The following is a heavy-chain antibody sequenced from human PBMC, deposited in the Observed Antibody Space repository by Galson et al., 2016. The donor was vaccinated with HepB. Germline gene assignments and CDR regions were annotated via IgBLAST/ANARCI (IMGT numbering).Heavy chain of an antibody. D-gene: IGHD1-26*01. CDR2: IDPSDSFT. V-gene: IGHV5-10-1*01. CDR3: ARLSLGGSYLVD. Sequence: QSGAEVKAPGESLTISCKGSGYSFTSYWISWVRQVPGKGLEYMGRIDPSDSFTHYSPSFQGQVTISADKSISTAYLQWSSLKASDTAMYYCARLSLGGSYLVDWAQGTLVTVAS. J-gene: IGHJ4*02. CDR1: GYSFTSYW.